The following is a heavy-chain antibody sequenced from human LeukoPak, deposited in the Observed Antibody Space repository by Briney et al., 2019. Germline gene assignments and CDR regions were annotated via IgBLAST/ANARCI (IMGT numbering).Heavy chain of an antibody. V-gene: IGHV1-69*04. CDR1: GGTFSSYA. D-gene: IGHD6-19*01. J-gene: IGHJ5*02. Sequence: SVKVSSKASGGTFSSYAISWVRQAPGQGLEWVGRIIPILGIVNYAQKFQGRVTITADKSTSTAYMELSSLRSEDTAVYYCATHARSSGWVNWFDPWGQGTLVTVSS. CDR3: ATHARSSGWVNWFDP. CDR2: IIPILGIV.